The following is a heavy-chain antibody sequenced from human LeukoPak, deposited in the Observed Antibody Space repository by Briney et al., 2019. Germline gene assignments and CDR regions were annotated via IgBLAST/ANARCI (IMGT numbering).Heavy chain of an antibody. J-gene: IGHJ3*02. CDR2: ISSSGSTI. Sequence: GGSLRLXCAASGFTFSDYYMSWIRPAPGKGLESVSYISSSGSTIYYADSVKGRFTISRDNAKNSLYLQMNSLRAEDTAVYYCASGKYNWNDDAFDIWGQGTMVTVSS. D-gene: IGHD1-1*01. V-gene: IGHV3-11*04. CDR1: GFTFSDYY. CDR3: ASGKYNWNDDAFDI.